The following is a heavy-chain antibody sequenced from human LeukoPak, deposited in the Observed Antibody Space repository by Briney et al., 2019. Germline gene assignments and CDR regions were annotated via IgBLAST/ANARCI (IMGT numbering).Heavy chain of an antibody. D-gene: IGHD4-17*01. J-gene: IGHJ4*02. V-gene: IGHV3-30-3*01. CDR1: GFTFSSFA. CDR2: ISYDGSNK. Sequence: GSLRLSCPAPGFTFSSFAMHWVRQAPGKGLGGVAVISYDGSNKYYADSVKGRFTISRDNSKNTLYLQMNSLRAEDTAVYYCARDVGDYDEGDYFDYWGQGTLVTVSS. CDR3: ARDVGDYDEGDYFDY.